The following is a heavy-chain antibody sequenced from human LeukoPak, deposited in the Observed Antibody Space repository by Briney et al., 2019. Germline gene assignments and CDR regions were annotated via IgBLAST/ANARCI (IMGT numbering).Heavy chain of an antibody. J-gene: IGHJ3*02. D-gene: IGHD3-3*01. V-gene: IGHV3-21*01. CDR2: ISSSSSYI. CDR1: GFTFSSYS. Sequence: GGSLRLSCAASGFTFSSYSMNWVRQAPGKGLEWVSSISSSSSYIYYAGSVKGRFTISRDNAKNSLYLQMSSLRAEDTAVYYCARDYYDFWSGDAFDIWGQGTMVTVSS. CDR3: ARDYYDFWSGDAFDI.